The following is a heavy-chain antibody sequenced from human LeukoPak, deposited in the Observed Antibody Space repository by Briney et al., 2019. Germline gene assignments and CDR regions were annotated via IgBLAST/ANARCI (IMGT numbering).Heavy chain of an antibody. J-gene: IGHJ5*02. D-gene: IGHD3-22*01. CDR2: INHSGST. CDR1: GGSFSGYY. V-gene: IGHV4-34*01. Sequence: PSETLSLTCAVYGGSFSGYYWSWIRQPPGKGLEWIGEINHSGSTNYNPSLKSRVTISVDTSKNQFSLKLSSVTAADTAVYYCARRRRNPNDSSRRGWFDPWGQGTLVTVSS. CDR3: ARRRRNPNDSSRRGWFDP.